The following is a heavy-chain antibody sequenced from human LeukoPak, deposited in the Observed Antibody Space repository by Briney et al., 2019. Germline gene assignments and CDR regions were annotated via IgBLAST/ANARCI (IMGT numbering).Heavy chain of an antibody. CDR3: AKKSPGIAVASTRLTGAFDI. V-gene: IGHV3-9*01. CDR1: GFTFDDYA. D-gene: IGHD6-19*01. J-gene: IGHJ3*02. CDR2: ISWNSGSI. Sequence: PGGSLRLSCAASGFTFDDYAMHWVRQAPGKGLEWVSGISWNSGSIGYADSVKGRFTISRDNAKNSLYLQMNSLRAEDTALYYCAKKSPGIAVASTRLTGAFDIWGQGTMVIVSS.